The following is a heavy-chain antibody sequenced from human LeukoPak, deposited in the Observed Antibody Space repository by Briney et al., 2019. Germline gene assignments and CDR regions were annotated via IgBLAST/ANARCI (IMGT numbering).Heavy chain of an antibody. CDR2: IKSKTDGGTT. Sequence: PGGSLRLSCAGSGFTFSSHWMSWVRQAPGKGLEWVGRIKSKTDGGTTDYAAPVKGRFTISRDDSKNTLYLQMNSLKTEDTAVYYCTTWSRSSSSNFDYWGQGTLVTVSS. D-gene: IGHD6-13*01. CDR1: GFTFSSHW. V-gene: IGHV3-15*01. J-gene: IGHJ4*02. CDR3: TTWSRSSSSNFDY.